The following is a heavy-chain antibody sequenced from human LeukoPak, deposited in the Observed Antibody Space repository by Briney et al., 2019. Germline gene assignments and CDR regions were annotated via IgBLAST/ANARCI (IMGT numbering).Heavy chain of an antibody. CDR1: GGSTSSSSYY. J-gene: IGHJ4*02. CDR3: ARMDTAMVLGNFDY. CDR2: IYYSVRA. Sequence: SQTLSLTPTVSGGSTSSSSYYWGWIRLPPGNWLEWIGSIYYSVRAYYNPSITSRVTISLDTSKNQSSLKLSSVTAADTAVYYCARMDTAMVLGNFDYWGQGTLVTVSS. D-gene: IGHD5-18*01. V-gene: IGHV4-39*01.